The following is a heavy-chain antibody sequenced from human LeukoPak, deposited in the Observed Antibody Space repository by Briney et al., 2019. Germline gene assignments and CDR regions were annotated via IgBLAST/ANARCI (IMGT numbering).Heavy chain of an antibody. CDR2: INPNSGGT. Sequence: GASVKVSCKASGYTFTGYYMHWVRQAPGQGLEWMGWINPNSGGTNYAQKFQGRVTMTRDTSISTAYMELSRLRSDDTAVYYCATVRPMVRGVITYYYGMDVWGQGTTVTVSS. D-gene: IGHD3-10*01. CDR3: ATVRPMVRGVITYYYGMDV. V-gene: IGHV1-2*02. CDR1: GYTFTGYY. J-gene: IGHJ6*02.